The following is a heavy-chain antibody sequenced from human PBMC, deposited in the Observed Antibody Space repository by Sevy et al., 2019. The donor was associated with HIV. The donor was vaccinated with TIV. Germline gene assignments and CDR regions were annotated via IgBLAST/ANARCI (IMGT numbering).Heavy chain of an antibody. Sequence: GGSLRLSCAASGFTFSDYYMSWIRQAPGKGLEWVSYISSSGSTIYYADSVKGRFTISRDNAKNSLYLQMNSLRAEDTAGYYCARDGDYYDSSGYRYYYYGMDVWGQGTTVTVSS. J-gene: IGHJ6*02. CDR2: ISSSGSTI. D-gene: IGHD3-22*01. CDR3: ARDGDYYDSSGYRYYYYGMDV. CDR1: GFTFSDYY. V-gene: IGHV3-11*01.